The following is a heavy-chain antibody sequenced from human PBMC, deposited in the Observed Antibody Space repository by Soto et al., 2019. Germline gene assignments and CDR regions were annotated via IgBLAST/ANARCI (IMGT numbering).Heavy chain of an antibody. CDR2: ISHDGSYK. CDR3: AKGLLAIVGTTLPRDAFNI. J-gene: IGHJ3*02. D-gene: IGHD1-26*01. V-gene: IGHV3-30*18. CDR1: GFSFTTYV. Sequence: VGSLRLSCAASGFSFTTYVMHWVRQAPGKGLEWVAVISHDGSYKYYGDAVKGRFTISRDTSKNAVYLEMNSLRPEDAAVYYCAKGLLAIVGTTLPRDAFNIWGQGTMVTVSS.